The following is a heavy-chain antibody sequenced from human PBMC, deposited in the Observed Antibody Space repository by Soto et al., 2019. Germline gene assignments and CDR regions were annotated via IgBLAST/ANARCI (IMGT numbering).Heavy chain of an antibody. J-gene: IGHJ6*02. CDR2: ISYDGSNK. Sequence: GGPLRLSCAASGFTFSSYGMHWVRQAAGKGLEWVAVISYDGSNKYYADSVKGRFTISRDNSKNTLYLQMNSLRAEDTAVYYCAREYSSWLYYYYGMDVWGQGTTVNVSS. V-gene: IGHV3-30-3*01. CDR3: AREYSSWLYYYYGMDV. CDR1: GFTFSSYG. D-gene: IGHD6-6*01.